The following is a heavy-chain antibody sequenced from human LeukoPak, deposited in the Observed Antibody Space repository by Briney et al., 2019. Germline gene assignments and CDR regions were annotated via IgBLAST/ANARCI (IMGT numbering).Heavy chain of an antibody. CDR2: IYTSGST. D-gene: IGHD6-19*01. J-gene: IGHJ4*02. CDR1: GGSISSGSYY. Sequence: PSQTLSLTCTVSGGSISSGSYYWSWIRQPAGKGLEWIGRIYTSGSTNYNPSLKSRVTISVDTSKNQFSLKLSSVTAADTAVYYCASPPGYSSGGNDYWGQGTLVTVSS. CDR3: ASPPGYSSGGNDY. V-gene: IGHV4-61*02.